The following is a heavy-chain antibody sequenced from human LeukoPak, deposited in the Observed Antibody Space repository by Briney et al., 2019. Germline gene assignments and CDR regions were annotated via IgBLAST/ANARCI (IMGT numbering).Heavy chain of an antibody. V-gene: IGHV4-34*01. CDR2: INHSGST. Sequence: KASEALSLTCAVYGVSFSVYYWSWIRQPPGKGLEWIGEINHSGSTNYNPSLKSRVTMSVDTSKNQFSLRLSSVTAADTAMYYCARGSATVTNWGQGTLVTVSS. D-gene: IGHD4-17*01. J-gene: IGHJ4*02. CDR3: ARGSATVTN. CDR1: GVSFSVYY.